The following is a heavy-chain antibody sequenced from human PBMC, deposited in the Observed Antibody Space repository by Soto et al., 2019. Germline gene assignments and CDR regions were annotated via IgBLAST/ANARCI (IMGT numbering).Heavy chain of an antibody. CDR1: GYTFTSYG. V-gene: IGHV1-18*01. CDR3: ARGRYGDY. D-gene: IGHD1-1*01. CDR2: ISAHNGNT. J-gene: IGHJ4*01. Sequence: QVHLVQSGAEVKKPGASVKVSCKGSGYTFTSYGITWVRQAPGQGLEWMGWISAHNGNTNYAQKLQGRVTVTRDTSTRTAYMELRSLRSDDTAVYYWARGRYGDYWGHGALVPVSS.